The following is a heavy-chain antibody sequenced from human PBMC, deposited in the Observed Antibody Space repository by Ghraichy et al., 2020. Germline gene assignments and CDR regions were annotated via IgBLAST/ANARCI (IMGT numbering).Heavy chain of an antibody. V-gene: IGHV4-59*01. CDR1: GASISGFY. Sequence: SQTLSLTCTVSGASISGFYWSWIRQPPGKGLEWIGHIYYSGTTNYSPSLKSRLTLSVDRSQNLVSLRLSSVTSVDTAVYYCARVPTMFGVAPWGMDIWGQGTTVTVS. CDR2: IYYSGTT. CDR3: ARVPTMFGVAPWGMDI. J-gene: IGHJ6*02. D-gene: IGHD3-3*01.